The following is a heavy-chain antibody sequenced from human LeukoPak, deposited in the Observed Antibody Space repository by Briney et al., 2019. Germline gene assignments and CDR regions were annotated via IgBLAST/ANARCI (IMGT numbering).Heavy chain of an antibody. CDR1: GFTFSNAW. CDR2: ISGSGGST. J-gene: IGHJ4*02. Sequence: GGSLRLSCAASGFTFSNAWMSWVRQAPGKGLEWVSAISGSGGSTYYADSVKGRFTISRDNSKNTLYLQMNSLRAEDTAVYYCAKVPFNGYYDYWGQGTLVTVSS. V-gene: IGHV3-23*01. CDR3: AKVPFNGYYDY. D-gene: IGHD3-22*01.